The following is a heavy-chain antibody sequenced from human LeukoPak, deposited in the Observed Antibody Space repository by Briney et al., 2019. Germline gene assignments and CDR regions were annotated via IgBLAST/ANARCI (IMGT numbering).Heavy chain of an antibody. J-gene: IGHJ4*02. CDR1: GFTFSSYG. CDR3: AKDLGDGSGPDY. CDR2: ISYDGSSK. V-gene: IGHV3-30*18. D-gene: IGHD3-10*01. Sequence: GGSLRLSCAASGFTFSSYGMHWVRQAPGKGLEWVAVISYDGSSKYYADSVKGRFTISRDNSKNTLYLQMNSLRAEDTAVYYCAKDLGDGSGPDYWGQGTLVTVSS.